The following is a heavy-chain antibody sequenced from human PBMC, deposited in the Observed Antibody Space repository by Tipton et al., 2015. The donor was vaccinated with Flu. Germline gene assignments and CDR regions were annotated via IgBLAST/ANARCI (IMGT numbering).Heavy chain of an antibody. CDR1: GFTFSSYG. CDR2: ISSSGSYI. J-gene: IGHJ4*02. CDR3: ARGLGLYGSSPGEI. Sequence: GSLRLSCAASGFTFSSYGMNWVRQAPGKGLEWVSSISSSGSYINYADSVKGRFTISRDNAKNSLYLQMNSLRAEDTAVYFCARGLGLYGSSPGEIWGQGTLVTVSS. V-gene: IGHV3-21*04. D-gene: IGHD6-13*01.